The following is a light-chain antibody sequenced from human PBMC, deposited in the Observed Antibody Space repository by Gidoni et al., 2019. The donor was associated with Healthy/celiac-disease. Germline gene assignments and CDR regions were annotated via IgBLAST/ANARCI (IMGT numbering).Light chain of an antibody. V-gene: IGKV3-11*01. CDR3: QQRSNRPWT. CDR2: DAS. CDR1: QSVSSY. J-gene: IGKJ1*01. Sequence: EIVLTQSPATLSLSPGERATLSCRASQSVSSYLAWYQQKPGQAPRLLIYDASNRATGIPARFSGSGSGTDFTLTISSLEPEDFAVYYCQQRSNRPWTFXXXTKVEIK.